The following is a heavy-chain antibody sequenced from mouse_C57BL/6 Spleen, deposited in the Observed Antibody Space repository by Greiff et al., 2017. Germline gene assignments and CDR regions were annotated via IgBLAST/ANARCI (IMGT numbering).Heavy chain of an antibody. V-gene: IGHV1-59*01. Sequence: VQLQQPGAELVRPGTSVKLSCKASGYTFTSYWMHWVKQRPGQGLEWIGVIDPSDSYTNYNQKFKGKATLTVDTSSSTAYMQLSSLTSEDSAVYYCATTVVEDYWGQGTTLTVSS. D-gene: IGHD1-1*01. J-gene: IGHJ2*01. CDR2: IDPSDSYT. CDR1: GYTFTSYW. CDR3: ATTVVEDY.